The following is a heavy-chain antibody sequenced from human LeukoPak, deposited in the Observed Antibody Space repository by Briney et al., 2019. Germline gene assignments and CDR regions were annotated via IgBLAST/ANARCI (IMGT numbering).Heavy chain of an antibody. J-gene: IGHJ5*02. Sequence: PSETLSLTCTVSGGSITGTTYYWAWLRQPPGQGLEWIGSLYPSGSTYYSPSLKSRVSIFLDTSKSQLSLNVRSVTAADTAVYYCARRAGDWAVNWIDPWGQGTLVTVSS. CDR3: ARRAGDWAVNWIDP. CDR2: LYPSGST. D-gene: IGHD2-21*02. CDR1: GGSITGTTYY. V-gene: IGHV4-39*01.